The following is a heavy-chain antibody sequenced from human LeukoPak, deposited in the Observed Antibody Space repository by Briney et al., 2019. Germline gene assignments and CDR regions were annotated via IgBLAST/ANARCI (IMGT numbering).Heavy chain of an antibody. CDR2: INHSGST. CDR1: GGSFSGYY. J-gene: IGHJ6*03. Sequence: SETLSLTCAVYGGSFSGYYWSWIRQPPGKGLEWIGEINHSGSTNYNPSLKSRVTISVDTSKNQFSLKLSSVTAADTAVYYCARGVRCSSTSCYFPYRLYYYYYYMDVWGKGTTVTVSS. CDR3: ARGVRCSSTSCYFPYRLYYYYYYMDV. V-gene: IGHV4-34*01. D-gene: IGHD2-2*01.